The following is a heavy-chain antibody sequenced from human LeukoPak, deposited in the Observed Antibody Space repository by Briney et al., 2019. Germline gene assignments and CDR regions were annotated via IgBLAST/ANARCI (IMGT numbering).Heavy chain of an antibody. Sequence: PSETLSLTCTVSGGSISSSSYYWGWIRQPPGKGLEWIGSIYYSGSTYYNPPLKSRVTISVDTSKNQFSLKLSSVTAADTAVYYCARPRSGYYYRDAFDIWGQGTMVTVSS. V-gene: IGHV4-39*01. D-gene: IGHD3-22*01. CDR1: GGSISSSSYY. CDR3: ARPRSGYYYRDAFDI. J-gene: IGHJ3*02. CDR2: IYYSGST.